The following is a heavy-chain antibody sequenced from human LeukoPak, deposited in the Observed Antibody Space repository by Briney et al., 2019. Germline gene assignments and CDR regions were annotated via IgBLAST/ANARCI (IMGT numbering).Heavy chain of an antibody. Sequence: SETLSLTCTVSGVSILDHDWSWIRQPPGKGLEWIGSIYTSGSTYFNPSLTRRVAISVDTSKNQFSLKLSSVTAADTAVYYCARLKSGYSYGSKTPRNYGMDVWGQGTTVTVSS. CDR2: IYTSGST. V-gene: IGHV4-4*09. CDR1: GVSILDHD. J-gene: IGHJ6*02. D-gene: IGHD5-18*01. CDR3: ARLKSGYSYGSKTPRNYGMDV.